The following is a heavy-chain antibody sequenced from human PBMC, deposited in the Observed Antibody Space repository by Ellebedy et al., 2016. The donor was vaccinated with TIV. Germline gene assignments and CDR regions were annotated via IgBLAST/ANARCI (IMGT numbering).Heavy chain of an antibody. Sequence: ASVKVSCXASGYTFTGYYMHWVRQAPGQGLEWMGWINPNSGGTNYAQKFQGRVTMTRDTSISTAYMELSRLRSDDTAVYYCAKDHHRVYYFYYGMDVWGQGTTVTVSS. V-gene: IGHV1-2*02. CDR1: GYTFTGYY. CDR3: AKDHHRVYYFYYGMDV. CDR2: INPNSGGT. J-gene: IGHJ6*02.